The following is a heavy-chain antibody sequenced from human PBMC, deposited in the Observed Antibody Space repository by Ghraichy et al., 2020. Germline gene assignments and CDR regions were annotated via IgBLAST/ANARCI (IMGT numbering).Heavy chain of an antibody. CDR3: ARSWETGYSSRVDY. V-gene: IGHV4-59*01. Sequence: SQTLSLTCTVSGGSISSYYWSWIRQPPGKGLEWIGYIYYSGSTNYNPSLKSRVTITVDTSKNQFSLKLSSVTAADTAVYYCARSWETGYSSRVDYWGQGTLVTVSS. CDR2: IYYSGST. J-gene: IGHJ4*02. D-gene: IGHD6-13*01. CDR1: GGSISSYY.